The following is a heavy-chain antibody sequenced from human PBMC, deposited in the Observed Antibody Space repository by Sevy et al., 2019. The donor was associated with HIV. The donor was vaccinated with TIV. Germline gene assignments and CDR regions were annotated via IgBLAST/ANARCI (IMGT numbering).Heavy chain of an antibody. CDR2: IKSNIHGAAI. V-gene: IGHV3-15*01. J-gene: IGHJ5*02. Sequence: GGSLRLSCVASEFIFNDAWMHWVRQAPGKGLEWVGRIKSNIHGAAIDYAAPVKGRFTISRDDSKNTVFLQMNSLKSEDTAVYFWTTKGRDCSGIGCQIAWGQGTQVTVSS. CDR1: EFIFNDAW. CDR3: TTKGRDCSGIGCQIA. D-gene: IGHD2-15*01.